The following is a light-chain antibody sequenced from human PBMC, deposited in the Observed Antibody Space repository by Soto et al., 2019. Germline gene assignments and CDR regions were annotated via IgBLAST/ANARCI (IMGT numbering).Light chain of an antibody. J-gene: IGKJ1*01. V-gene: IGKV4-1*01. CDR2: WAS. CDR1: QRVFFNSNNKNY. Sequence: DIVMTQSPDSLAVSLGERATINCKSSQRVFFNSNNKNYLAWYQHKPGQPPKLLIYWASTRESGVPDRFSGSGSGTDFTLTISSLQAADVAVYYCQQYYNIPPTFGQGTKVEI. CDR3: QQYYNIPPT.